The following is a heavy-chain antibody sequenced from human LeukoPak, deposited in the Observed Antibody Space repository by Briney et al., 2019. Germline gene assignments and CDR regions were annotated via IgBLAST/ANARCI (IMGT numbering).Heavy chain of an antibody. Sequence: GASVKVSCKASGHTFTGYYMHWVRQAPGHGLEWMGWINPNSGGANYAQNFQGRVTMTRDTSISTAYIELSRLRSDDTAVYYCARERCSGGSCLPLFDYWGQGTLVTVSS. CDR2: INPNSGGA. V-gene: IGHV1-2*02. J-gene: IGHJ4*02. CDR1: GHTFTGYY. CDR3: ARERCSGGSCLPLFDY. D-gene: IGHD2-15*01.